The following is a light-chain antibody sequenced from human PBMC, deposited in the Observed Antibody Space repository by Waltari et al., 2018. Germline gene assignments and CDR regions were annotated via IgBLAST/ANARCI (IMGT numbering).Light chain of an antibody. J-gene: IGKJ1*01. CDR3: QKYESLPAT. Sequence: IVLPPSPGPLSLSPGEGATLSCRASESVSKFLAWYQQKPGQAPRLLIYHASNRASGIPDRFSGSGFGTDFSLTISRLEPEDFAVYYCQKYESLPATFGQGTKVEIK. V-gene: IGKV3-20*01. CDR1: ESVSKF. CDR2: HAS.